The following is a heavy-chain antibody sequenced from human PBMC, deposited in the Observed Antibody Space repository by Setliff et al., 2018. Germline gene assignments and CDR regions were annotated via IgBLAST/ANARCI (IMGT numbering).Heavy chain of an antibody. D-gene: IGHD6-19*01. CDR1: GGSFSTYY. V-gene: IGHV4-34*01. CDR3: ARLPLTGGWYDY. Sequence: SETLSLTCAVYGGSFSTYYWIWIRQPPGKGLEWIGEINHSGSTNYNPSLKSRVTISVDKSKNQFSLKLSSVTAADTAVYYCARLPLTGGWYDYWGQGTLVTVSS. CDR2: INHSGST. J-gene: IGHJ4*02.